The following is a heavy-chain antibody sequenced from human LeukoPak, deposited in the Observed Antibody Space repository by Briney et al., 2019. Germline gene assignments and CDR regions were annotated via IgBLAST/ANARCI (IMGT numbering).Heavy chain of an antibody. J-gene: IGHJ4*02. CDR1: GGWGGDYY. CDR3: AKSLAGTGPDY. Sequence: SETLSLTCTVSGGWGGDYYWSWIRQPPGKGLEWIGYIYYNGNTFYTPSLKSRVTISVDKSKNQFSLRLTSVTAADTAVYYCAKSLAGTGPDYWGQGTLVTVSS. D-gene: IGHD1-14*01. V-gene: IGHV4-30-4*01. CDR2: IYYNGNT.